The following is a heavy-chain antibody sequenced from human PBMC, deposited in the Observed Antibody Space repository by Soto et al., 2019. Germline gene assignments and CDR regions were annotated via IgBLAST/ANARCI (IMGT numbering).Heavy chain of an antibody. CDR3: ARGSGYYCYFDY. V-gene: IGHV4-30-4*01. D-gene: IGHD3-22*01. J-gene: IGHJ4*02. Sequence: NPXETLSLTCTVSGSSLSTEDYFWTWVRQSPGEGLEWIGYSYHTGRTYFNPSLKSRLAVSVDTSKNQFSLKLNFVTAADTAVYYCARGSGYYCYFDYWGQGALVTVSS. CDR1: GSSLSTEDYF. CDR2: SYHTGRT.